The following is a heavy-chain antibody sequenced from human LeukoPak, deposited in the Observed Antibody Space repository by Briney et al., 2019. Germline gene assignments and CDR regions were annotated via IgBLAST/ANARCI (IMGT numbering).Heavy chain of an antibody. CDR3: ARLLLGYCSSTSCANWFDP. J-gene: IGHJ5*02. CDR2: IYYSGST. V-gene: IGHV4-31*03. Sequence: SETLSLTCTVSGGSISSGGYYWSWIRQHPGKGLEWIGYIYYSGSTYYNPSLKSRVTISVDTSKNQFSLKLSSVTAADTAVYYCARLLLGYCSSTSCANWFDPWGQGTLVTVSS. D-gene: IGHD2-2*01. CDR1: GGSISSGGYY.